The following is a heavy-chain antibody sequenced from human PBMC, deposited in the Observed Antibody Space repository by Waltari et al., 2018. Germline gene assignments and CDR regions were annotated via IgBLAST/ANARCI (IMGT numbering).Heavy chain of an antibody. CDR2: INHSGST. CDR1: GGSFSGYY. D-gene: IGHD2-2*02. Sequence: QVQLQQWGAGLLKPSETLSLTCAVYGGSFSGYYWSWIRQPPGKGLEWIGEINHSGSTNHNPTLKSRVTISVDTSKNQFSLKLGSVTAADTAVYYCARGRRVVVPAAIRSGKYYFDYWGQGTLVTVSS. V-gene: IGHV4-34*01. CDR3: ARGRRVVVPAAIRSGKYYFDY. J-gene: IGHJ4*02.